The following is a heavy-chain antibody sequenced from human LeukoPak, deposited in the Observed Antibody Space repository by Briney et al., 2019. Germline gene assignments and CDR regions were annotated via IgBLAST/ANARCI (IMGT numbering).Heavy chain of an antibody. CDR1: GYTFTSYE. D-gene: IGHD2-2*01. Sequence: GASVKVSCKASGYTFTSYEINWVRQATGQGLEWMGWMNPNSGNTGYAQKFQGRVTMTRNTSISTAYMELSSLRSEDTAVYYCARGSCSSTSCASSDYYYYYYMDVWGKGTTVTVSS. CDR2: MNPNSGNT. V-gene: IGHV1-8*01. CDR3: ARGSCSSTSCASSDYYYYYYMDV. J-gene: IGHJ6*03.